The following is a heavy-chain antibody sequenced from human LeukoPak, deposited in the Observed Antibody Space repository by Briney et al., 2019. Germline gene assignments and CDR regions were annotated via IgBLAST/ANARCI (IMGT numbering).Heavy chain of an antibody. J-gene: IGHJ6*02. CDR1: GFTFSSYA. CDR3: ARAQTGPLYYYYGMDV. D-gene: IGHD1-1*01. CDR2: ISSNGGST. V-gene: IGHV3-64*01. Sequence: GGSLRLSCAASGFTFSSYAMHWVRQAPGKGLEYVSAISSNGGSTYYANSVKGRFTISRDNSKNTLYLQMGSLRAEDTAVYYCARAQTGPLYYYYGMDVWGQGTTVTVSS.